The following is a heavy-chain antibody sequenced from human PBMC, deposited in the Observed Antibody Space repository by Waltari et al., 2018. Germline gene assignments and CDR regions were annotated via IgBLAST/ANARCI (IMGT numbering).Heavy chain of an antibody. CDR1: GFPFSNYV. CDR2: ISGSGAST. CDR3: ATRDYYFDD. Sequence: EVQLLESGGDLVQPGGSLRLSCAASGFPFSNYVMTWVRQAPGKGLEWVSAISGSGASTYYADSVKGRFTISRDNSKNTLYLQMHSLRAEDTAVYYCATRDYYFDDWGQGTLVTVSS. V-gene: IGHV3-23*01. J-gene: IGHJ4*02.